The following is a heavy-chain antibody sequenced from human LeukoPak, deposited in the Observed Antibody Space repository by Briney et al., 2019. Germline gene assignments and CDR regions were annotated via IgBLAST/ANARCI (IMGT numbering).Heavy chain of an antibody. CDR2: ISYDGSNK. D-gene: IGHD3-10*01. V-gene: IGHV3-30*18. CDR1: GFTFSSYG. J-gene: IGHJ5*02. Sequence: GGSLRLSCAASGFTFSSYGMHWVRQAPGKGLEWVAVISYDGSNKYYADSVKGRFTISRDNSKNTLYLQMNSLRAEDTAVYYCAKEFGELLLPDHWGQGTLVTVSS. CDR3: AKEFGELLLPDH.